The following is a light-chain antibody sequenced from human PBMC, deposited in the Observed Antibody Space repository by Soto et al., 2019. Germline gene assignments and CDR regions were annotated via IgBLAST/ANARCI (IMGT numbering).Light chain of an antibody. J-gene: IGLJ2*01. CDR3: AACDDSLSALV. Sequence: QSVLTQPPSASGTPGQRVTLSCSGSSSNIGSNYYDWYKHLPATAPQLLIVTNYQRPSGVPDRFSGSKSGTSASLAISGLRSEAEVDDDCAACDDSLSALVFGEGTQLTVL. CDR2: TNY. V-gene: IGLV1-47*02. CDR1: SSNIGSNY.